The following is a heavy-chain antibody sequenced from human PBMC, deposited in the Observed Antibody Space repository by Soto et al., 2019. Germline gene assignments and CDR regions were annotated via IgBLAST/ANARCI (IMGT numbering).Heavy chain of an antibody. Sequence: ASVKVSCKASAYTFTSYVISWVRQAPGQGLEWMGWISAYNGNTNYAQKLQGRVTMTTDTSTSTAYMELRSLRSDDTAVYYCARDRFSMRFGVVTTMAVWGKGTTVTVSS. CDR1: AYTFTSYV. D-gene: IGHD3-3*01. V-gene: IGHV1-18*01. J-gene: IGHJ6*03. CDR2: ISAYNGNT. CDR3: ARDRFSMRFGVVTTMAV.